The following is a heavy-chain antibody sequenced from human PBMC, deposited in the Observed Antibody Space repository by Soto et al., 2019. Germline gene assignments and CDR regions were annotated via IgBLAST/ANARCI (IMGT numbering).Heavy chain of an antibody. V-gene: IGHV4-61*08. CDR2: IYYSGST. J-gene: IGHJ4*02. CDR3: ARRYGYYFDY. Sequence: SETLSLTCTVSGGSISSGDYYWSWIRQPPGKGLEWIGYIYYSGSTNYNPSLKSRVTISVDTSKSQLSLKLSSVTAADTAVYYCARRYGYYFDYWGQGTLVTVSS. D-gene: IGHD3-9*01. CDR1: GGSISSGDYY.